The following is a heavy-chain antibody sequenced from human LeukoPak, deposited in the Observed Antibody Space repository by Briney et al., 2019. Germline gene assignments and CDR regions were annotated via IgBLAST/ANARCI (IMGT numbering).Heavy chain of an antibody. D-gene: IGHD6-19*01. V-gene: IGHV4-34*01. CDR2: INHSGST. J-gene: IGHJ4*02. CDR3: ARGREIAEAGTIVHMDY. Sequence: SETLSLTCAVYGGSFSGYYWSWIRQPPGKGLEWIGEINHSGSTNYNPSLKSRVTISVDTSKNQFSLKLSSVTAADTAVYYCARGREIAEAGTIVHMDYWGQGTLVTVSS. CDR1: GGSFSGYY.